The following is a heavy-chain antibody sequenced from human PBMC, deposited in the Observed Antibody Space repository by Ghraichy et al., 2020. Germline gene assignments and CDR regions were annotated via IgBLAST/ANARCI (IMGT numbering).Heavy chain of an antibody. Sequence: SETLSLTCTVSGGSISSYYWSWIRQPPGKGLDGIGYIYYSGGTNYNPPLKSRVTISVDTSKNQFSLKLSSVTAADTAVYYCARGYYYDSSGYYPHWYFDLWGRGTLVTVSS. CDR2: IYYSGGT. CDR3: ARGYYYDSSGYYPHWYFDL. D-gene: IGHD3-22*01. CDR1: GGSISSYY. V-gene: IGHV4-59*01. J-gene: IGHJ2*01.